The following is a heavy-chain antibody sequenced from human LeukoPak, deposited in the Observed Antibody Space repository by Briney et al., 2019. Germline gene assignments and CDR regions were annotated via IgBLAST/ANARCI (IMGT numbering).Heavy chain of an antibody. J-gene: IGHJ4*02. CDR1: AFTFSSYA. D-gene: IGHD3-22*01. CDR3: ARGSGVSSGYIDY. CDR2: ISYDGSNK. Sequence: PGGSLRLSCAASAFTFSSYAMHWVRQAPGKGLDWVAVISYDGSNKYYADSVKGRFTISRDNSKNTLYLQMNSLRAEDTAAYYCARGSGVSSGYIDYWGQGTLVTVSS. V-gene: IGHV3-30-3*01.